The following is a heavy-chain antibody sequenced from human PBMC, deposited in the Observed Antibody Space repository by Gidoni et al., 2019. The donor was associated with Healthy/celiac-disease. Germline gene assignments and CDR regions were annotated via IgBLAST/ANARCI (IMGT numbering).Heavy chain of an antibody. V-gene: IGHV4-59*08. CDR3: ARKKLYYDSSGYRGDAFDI. CDR2: IYYSGRT. D-gene: IGHD3-22*01. CDR1: GGSISSYY. Sequence: QVQLQESGPGLVKPSETLSLTCTVSGGSISSYYCSWIRQPPGKGLEWIGYIYYSGRTNDNPSLKSRVTISVDTSKNQFSLKLSSVTAADTAVYYCARKKLYYDSSGYRGDAFDIWGQGTMVTVSS. J-gene: IGHJ3*02.